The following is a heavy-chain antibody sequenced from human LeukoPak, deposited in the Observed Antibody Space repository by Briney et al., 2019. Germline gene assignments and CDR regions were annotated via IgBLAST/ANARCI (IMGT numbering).Heavy chain of an antibody. Sequence: PSETLSLTCTVSGGSISSSSYYWGWIRQPPGKGLEWIGSIYYSGRTYYNPSLKSRVTISVDTSKNQFSLKLSSVTAADTAVYYCARWVDSHTWFDTWGQGTLVTVSS. J-gene: IGHJ5*02. V-gene: IGHV4-39*01. D-gene: IGHD2-15*01. CDR2: IYYSGRT. CDR3: ARWVDSHTWFDT. CDR1: GGSISSSSYY.